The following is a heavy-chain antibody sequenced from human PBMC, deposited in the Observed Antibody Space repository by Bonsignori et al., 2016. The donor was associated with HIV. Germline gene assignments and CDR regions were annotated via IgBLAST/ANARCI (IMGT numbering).Heavy chain of an antibody. J-gene: IGHJ3*02. Sequence: VRQMPGKGLEWVSYISSSGSTIYYADSVKGRFTISRDNAKNSLYLQMNSLRAEDTAVYYCATRGRGIAARDAFDIWGQGTMVTVSS. CDR3: ATRGRGIAARDAFDI. V-gene: IGHV3-48*03. CDR2: ISSSGSTI. D-gene: IGHD6-13*01.